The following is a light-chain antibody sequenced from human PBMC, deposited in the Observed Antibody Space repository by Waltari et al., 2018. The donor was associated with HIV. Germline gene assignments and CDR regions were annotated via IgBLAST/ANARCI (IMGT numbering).Light chain of an antibody. CDR1: QGINNY. Sequence: DIQMTPSPSSLSASVGDRVTITCRASQGINNYLAWFQQQPGKAPKSLIYAASSLQSGVPSNFSGRGSGTDFTLNISSLQPEDSATYYCQQYNSYPITFGQGTRLEIK. CDR2: AAS. V-gene: IGKV1-16*02. CDR3: QQYNSYPIT. J-gene: IGKJ5*01.